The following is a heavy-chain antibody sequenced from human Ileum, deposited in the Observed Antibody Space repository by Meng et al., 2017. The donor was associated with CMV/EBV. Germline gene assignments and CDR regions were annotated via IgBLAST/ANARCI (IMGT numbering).Heavy chain of an antibody. Sequence: LQRQESGPGRVKPSETLSLTCTVSGGSISSSSYYWGWIRQPPGKGLEWIGSIYYSGSTYYNPSLKSRVTISVDTSKNQFSLKLSSVTAADTAVYYCARVGAMVRGPHFDYWGQGTLVTVSS. CDR3: ARVGAMVRGPHFDY. D-gene: IGHD3-10*01. CDR1: GGSISSSSYY. J-gene: IGHJ4*02. CDR2: IYYSGST. V-gene: IGHV4-39*07.